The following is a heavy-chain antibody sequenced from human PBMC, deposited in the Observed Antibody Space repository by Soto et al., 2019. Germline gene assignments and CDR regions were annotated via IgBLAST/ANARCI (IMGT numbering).Heavy chain of an antibody. CDR1: GYSFTKYW. D-gene: IGHD3-22*01. Sequence: PGEALKISCKGSGYSFTKYWISWVRQMPGKGLEWMGRIDPSDSYTNYSPSFQGHVTISADKSISTAYLQWSSLKASDTAMYYCALIYYDSSGSTVFDYRGQGTLVTVS. CDR3: ALIYYDSSGSTVFDY. CDR2: IDPSDSYT. V-gene: IGHV5-10-1*01. J-gene: IGHJ4*02.